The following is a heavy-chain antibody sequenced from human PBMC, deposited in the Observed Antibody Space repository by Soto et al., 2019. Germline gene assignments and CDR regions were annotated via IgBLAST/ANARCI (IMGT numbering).Heavy chain of an antibody. J-gene: IGHJ6*02. Sequence: EAQLVESGGGLVKPGGSLRLSCVASEFSFSTYNMNWVRQAPRKGLEWVSFISSTSSHIHYADSVKGRFTISRDNAKNSLYLQMNSLRAEDTAVYYCARDPAADGYYGMDVWGQGTTVTVSS. D-gene: IGHD6-13*01. V-gene: IGHV3-21*01. CDR3: ARDPAADGYYGMDV. CDR1: EFSFSTYN. CDR2: ISSTSSHI.